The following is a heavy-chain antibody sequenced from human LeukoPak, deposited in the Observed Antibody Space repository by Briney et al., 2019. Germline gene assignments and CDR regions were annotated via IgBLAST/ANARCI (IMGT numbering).Heavy chain of an antibody. Sequence: PGGSLRLSCAASGFTFSSYGMHWVRQAPGKGLEWVAVISYDGSNKYYADSVKGRFTISRDNSKNTLYLQMNSLRAEDTAVYYCAKGDWPYYYYGMDVWGQGTTVTVSS. D-gene: IGHD3/OR15-3a*01. CDR2: ISYDGSNK. CDR3: AKGDWPYYYYGMDV. CDR1: GFTFSSYG. V-gene: IGHV3-30*18. J-gene: IGHJ6*02.